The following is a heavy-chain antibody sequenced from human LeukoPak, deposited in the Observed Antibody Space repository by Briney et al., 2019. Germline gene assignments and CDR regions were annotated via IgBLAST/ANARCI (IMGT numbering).Heavy chain of an antibody. Sequence: PSETLSLTCAVSGASISGSGYYLGWIRQPPGKGLEWIGNIYYTGSTYYNASLQSRVTISIDMSKNQFSLRLSSVTAADTAMYYCVKSGGHGLIDYWGQGTLVTVSS. D-gene: IGHD1-26*01. J-gene: IGHJ4*02. CDR3: VKSGGHGLIDY. CDR2: IYYTGST. V-gene: IGHV4-39*01. CDR1: GASISGSGYY.